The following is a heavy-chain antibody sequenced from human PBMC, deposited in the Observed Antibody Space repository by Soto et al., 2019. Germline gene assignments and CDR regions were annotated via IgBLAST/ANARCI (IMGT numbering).Heavy chain of an antibody. V-gene: IGHV3-48*02. D-gene: IGHD5-18*01. CDR3: ARDSGYSYGPIDY. Sequence: EVQLVESGGGLVQPGGSLRLSCAASGFTFSSYSMNWVRQAPGKGLEWVSYISSSSSTIYYADSVKGRFTISRDNAKNALYRQMTLPRDADTTVYSCARDSGYSYGPIDYWGPGTLVTVSS. J-gene: IGHJ4*02. CDR1: GFTFSSYS. CDR2: ISSSSSTI.